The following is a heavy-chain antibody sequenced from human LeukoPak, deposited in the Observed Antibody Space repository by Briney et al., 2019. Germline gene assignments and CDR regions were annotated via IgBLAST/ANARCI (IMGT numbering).Heavy chain of an antibody. CDR1: GYIFTGYY. Sequence: GASVKVSCKATGYIFTGYYMHWVRQAPGQGLEWMGWINPNSGGTDYAQKFQGRVTITRDTSISTAYMELSRLRSDDTAVYYCARAPYYDFWSGYYPTSYYFDYWGQGTLVTVSS. J-gene: IGHJ4*02. CDR2: INPNSGGT. D-gene: IGHD3-3*01. CDR3: ARAPYYDFWSGYYPTSYYFDY. V-gene: IGHV1-2*02.